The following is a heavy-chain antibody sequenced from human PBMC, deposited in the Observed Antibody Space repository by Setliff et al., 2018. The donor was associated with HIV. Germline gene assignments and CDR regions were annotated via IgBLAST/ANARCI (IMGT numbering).Heavy chain of an antibody. D-gene: IGHD3-16*01. V-gene: IGHV2-70*11. Sequence: PSQTLTLTCTFSGFSLTSTSMCVSWIRQPPGEALEWLGRIDWDDNKYYSESLRSRLTISKDTSKNQVVLTMTNMDPVDTATYFCARGRGMSYYYYYMDVWGKGTTVTVSS. CDR1: GFSLTSTSMC. CDR2: IDWDDNK. CDR3: ARGRGMSYYYYYMDV. J-gene: IGHJ6*03.